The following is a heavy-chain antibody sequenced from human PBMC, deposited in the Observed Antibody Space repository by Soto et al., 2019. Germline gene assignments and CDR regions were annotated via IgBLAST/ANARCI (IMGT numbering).Heavy chain of an antibody. CDR3: AKGPSYSSSYYFDY. D-gene: IGHD6-6*01. V-gene: IGHV3-23*01. CDR1: VFTFSSYA. J-gene: IGHJ4*02. CDR2: ISGSGGST. Sequence: GWSLRLSCSASVFTFSSYAMSWCRQAPGKGLEWVSAISGSGGSTYYADSVKGRFTISRDNSKNTLYLQMNSLRAEDTAVYYCAKGPSYSSSYYFDYWGQGTLVTVSS.